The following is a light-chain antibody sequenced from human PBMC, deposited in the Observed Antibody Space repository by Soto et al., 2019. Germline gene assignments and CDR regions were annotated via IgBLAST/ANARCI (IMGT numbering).Light chain of an antibody. V-gene: IGKV3-15*01. CDR3: WQCHSCSKT. Sequence: EIVMTQSPATLSVSPGERATLSCRASQSVSSNLAWYQQKPGQVPRLLIYGASTRATGIPARFSGSGSGTEVTIPISSSQAEDSAAFYCWQCHSCSKTFGQGTKLEIK. CDR2: GAS. CDR1: QSVSSN. J-gene: IGKJ1*01.